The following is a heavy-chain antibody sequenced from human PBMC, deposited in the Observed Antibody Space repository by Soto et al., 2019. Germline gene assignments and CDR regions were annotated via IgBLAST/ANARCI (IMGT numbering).Heavy chain of an antibody. CDR3: ASTAPRTIFGVVINYYGMDV. CDR1: GYTFTGYY. J-gene: IGHJ6*02. D-gene: IGHD3-3*01. CDR2: INPNSGGT. V-gene: IGHV1-2*04. Sequence: ASLRVSYTTSGYTFTGYYMRWVLQAPGQGLEWMGWINPNSGGTNYAQKFQGWVTMTRDTSISTAYMELSRLRSDDTAVYYCASTAPRTIFGVVINYYGMDVWGQGTTVTVSS.